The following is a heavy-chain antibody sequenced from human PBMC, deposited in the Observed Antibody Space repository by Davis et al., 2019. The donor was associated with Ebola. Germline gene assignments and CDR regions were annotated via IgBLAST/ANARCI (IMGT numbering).Heavy chain of an antibody. V-gene: IGHV3-48*01. CDR1: GFTFSSYA. D-gene: IGHD1-26*01. CDR2: ISPTSGAI. Sequence: PGGSLRLSCAASGFTFSSYAMNWFRQAPGKGLEWLSYISPTSGAIYYADPVKGRFTISRDNSKNTLYLQMNSLRAEDTALYYCAKCLGGSYYTAYYYYGMDVWGQGTTVTVSS. J-gene: IGHJ6*02. CDR3: AKCLGGSYYTAYYYYGMDV.